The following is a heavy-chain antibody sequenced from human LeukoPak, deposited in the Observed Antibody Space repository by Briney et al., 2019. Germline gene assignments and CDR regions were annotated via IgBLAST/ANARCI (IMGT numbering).Heavy chain of an antibody. V-gene: IGHV5-10-1*01. CDR1: GYSFTSYW. Sequence: GESLKISCKGSGYSFTSYWISWVRPMPGKGLEWMGRIDPSDSYTNYSPSFQGHVTISADKSISTAYLQWSSLKASDTAMYYCARTAAGRVSPFDYWGQGTLVTVSS. D-gene: IGHD6-13*01. J-gene: IGHJ4*02. CDR2: IDPSDSYT. CDR3: ARTAAGRVSPFDY.